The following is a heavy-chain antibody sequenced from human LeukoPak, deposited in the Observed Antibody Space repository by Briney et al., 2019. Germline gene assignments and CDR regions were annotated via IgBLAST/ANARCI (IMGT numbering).Heavy chain of an antibody. J-gene: IGHJ4*02. Sequence: GGPLRLSCAASGFTVSSNYMSWVRQAPGKGLEWVSAISGSGGSTYYADSVKGRFTISRDDSKNTLYLQMNSLRAEDTAVYYCAKGPTYDSSGEMGYWGQGTLVTVSS. CDR1: GFTVSSNY. CDR2: ISGSGGST. CDR3: AKGPTYDSSGEMGY. V-gene: IGHV3-23*01. D-gene: IGHD3-22*01.